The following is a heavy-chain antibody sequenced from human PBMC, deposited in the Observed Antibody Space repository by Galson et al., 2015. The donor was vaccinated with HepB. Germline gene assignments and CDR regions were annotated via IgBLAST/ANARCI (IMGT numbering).Heavy chain of an antibody. CDR1: GFTFSSYW. D-gene: IGHD1-26*01. V-gene: IGHV3-7*01. Sequence: SLRLSCAASGFTFSSYWMSWVRQAPGKGLEWVANIRPDGSEKHYVDSVKGRFTISRDNSKNTLYLQMNSLRAEDTAVYYCAREGSWELLWVGHYYYYMDVWGKGTTVTVSS. CDR3: AREGSWELLWVGHYYYYMDV. CDR2: IRPDGSEK. J-gene: IGHJ6*03.